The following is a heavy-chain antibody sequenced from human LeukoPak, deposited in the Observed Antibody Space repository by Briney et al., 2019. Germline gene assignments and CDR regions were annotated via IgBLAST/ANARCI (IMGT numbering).Heavy chain of an antibody. V-gene: IGHV3-15*01. J-gene: IGHJ6*03. CDR2: IKSKTDGGTT. CDR1: GFTFSNAW. Sequence: GGSLRLSCAASGFTFSNAWMSWVRQAPGKGLEWVGRIKSKTDGGTTDYAAPVKGRFTISRDDSKNTLYLQMNSLKTEDTAVYYCTTDQGDFFWAMVRGVITPDYYMDVWGKGTTVTISS. CDR3: TTDQGDFFWAMVRGVITPDYYMDV. D-gene: IGHD3-10*01.